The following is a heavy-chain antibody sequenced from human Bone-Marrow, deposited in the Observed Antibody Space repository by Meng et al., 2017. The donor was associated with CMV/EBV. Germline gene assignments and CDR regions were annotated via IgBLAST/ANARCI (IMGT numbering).Heavy chain of an antibody. CDR2: IYSSGST. CDR3: ARDSWLSMVRHWYYFDY. CDR1: GGSVNSGNYY. J-gene: IGHJ4*02. Sequence: SETLSLTCIVSGGSVNSGNYYWNWIRQPPGKGLEWIGNIYSSGSTSYNPSLKSRVTISVDMSKNQFSLKLSSVTAADTAVYYCARDSWLSMVRHWYYFDYWGQGTLVTVSS. D-gene: IGHD3-10*01. V-gene: IGHV4-61*01.